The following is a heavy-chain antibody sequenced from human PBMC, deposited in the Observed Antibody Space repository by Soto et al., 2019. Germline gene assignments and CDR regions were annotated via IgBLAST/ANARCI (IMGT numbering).Heavy chain of an antibody. J-gene: IGHJ6*02. CDR2: INHSGST. CDR3: ARGRGDFWSGYYYYYYGMDV. D-gene: IGHD3-3*01. Sequence: SETLSLTCAVYGGSFSGYYWSWIRQPPGKGLEWIGEINHSGSTNYNPSLKSRVTISVDTSKNQFSLKLSSVTAADTAVYYCARGRGDFWSGYYYYYYGMDVWGQGTTGTVSS. CDR1: GGSFSGYY. V-gene: IGHV4-34*01.